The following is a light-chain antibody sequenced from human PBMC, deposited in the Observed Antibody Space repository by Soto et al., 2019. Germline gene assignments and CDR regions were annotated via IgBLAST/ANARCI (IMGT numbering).Light chain of an antibody. CDR2: DAS. V-gene: IGKV1-33*01. CDR1: QDISNY. Sequence: DIQMTQSPSSLSASVGDRVTSTCQARQDISNYLNWYKQKQGKAPKLLIYDASNLERGVPSRFNGNGSRTDFTSSISIAQPENIGNYYCNKYDNLPSFSFGPGTKVDIK. J-gene: IGKJ3*01. CDR3: NKYDNLPSFS.